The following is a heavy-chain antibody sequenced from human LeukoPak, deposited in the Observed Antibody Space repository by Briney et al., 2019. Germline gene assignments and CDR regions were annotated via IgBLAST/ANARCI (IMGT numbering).Heavy chain of an antibody. V-gene: IGHV1-18*01. J-gene: IGHJ3*02. CDR3: ARDPVRPVSDAFDI. Sequence: ASVTVSCKASGYTFTSYGISWVRQAPGQGLEWMGWISAYNGNTNYAQKLQGRVTMTTDTSTSTAYMELRSLRSDDTAVYYCARDPVRPVSDAFDIWGQGTMVTVSS. CDR1: GYTFTSYG. CDR2: ISAYNGNT. D-gene: IGHD6-25*01.